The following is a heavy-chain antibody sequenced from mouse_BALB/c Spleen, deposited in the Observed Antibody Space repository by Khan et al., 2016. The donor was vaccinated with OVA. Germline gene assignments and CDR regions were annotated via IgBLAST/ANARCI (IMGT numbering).Heavy chain of an antibody. V-gene: IGHV1-7*01. CDR3: ARWGPGKDY. Sequence: QLEESGAELAKPGASVKMSCKASGYTFTSYWMHWVKQRPGQGLEWIGYINPSTGYTEYNQKFKDKATLTADKSSSTAYMQLSSLTSEDSAVYYCARWGPGKDYWGQGTTLTVSS. D-gene: IGHD3-3*01. CDR2: INPSTGYT. CDR1: GYTFTSYW. J-gene: IGHJ2*01.